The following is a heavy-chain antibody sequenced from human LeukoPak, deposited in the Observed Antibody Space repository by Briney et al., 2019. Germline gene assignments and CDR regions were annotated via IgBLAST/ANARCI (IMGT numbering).Heavy chain of an antibody. J-gene: IGHJ5*01. V-gene: IGHV3-21*01. D-gene: IGHD2-15*01. Sequence: SGGSLRLSCAASGFTFSSYSMNWVRQAPGKGLEWVSSINTRSYIYYADSVNGRFTISRDDAKNSLYLQMNSLTAEDTAVYYCAREGGYCYGGSCRWFDSWGQGTLVTVSP. CDR2: INTRSYI. CDR3: AREGGYCYGGSCRWFDS. CDR1: GFTFSSYS.